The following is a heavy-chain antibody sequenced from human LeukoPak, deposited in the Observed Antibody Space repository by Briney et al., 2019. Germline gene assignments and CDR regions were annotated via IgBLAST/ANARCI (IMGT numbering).Heavy chain of an antibody. Sequence: GGSLRLSCAASGFTFDDYGMSWVRHAPGKGLEWVSGINWNGGSTGYADSVKGRFTISRDNAKNSLYLQMNSLRAEDTAVYYCARETYYGSGSYSDFALDYWGQGTLVTVSS. CDR3: ARETYYGSGSYSDFALDY. CDR1: GFTFDDYG. D-gene: IGHD3-10*01. V-gene: IGHV3-20*04. J-gene: IGHJ4*02. CDR2: INWNGGST.